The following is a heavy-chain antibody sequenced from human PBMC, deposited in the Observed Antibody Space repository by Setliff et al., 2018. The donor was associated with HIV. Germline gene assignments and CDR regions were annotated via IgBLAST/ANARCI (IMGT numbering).Heavy chain of an antibody. CDR1: GGSMSSHY. Sequence: PSETLSLTCSVSGGSMSSHYWTWVRQPAGKGLEWIGRMYHTGMSNYNPSLKSRVTMSVSPSQNQFSLKLTSVTAADTAVYYCARGSYYYYNMDVWGKGTTVTVSS. V-gene: IGHV4-4*07. CDR2: MYHTGMS. J-gene: IGHJ6*04. CDR3: ARGSYYYYNMDV.